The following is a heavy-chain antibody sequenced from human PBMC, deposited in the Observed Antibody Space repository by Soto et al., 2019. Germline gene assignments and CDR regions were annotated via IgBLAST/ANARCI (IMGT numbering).Heavy chain of an antibody. CDR1: GGTFSSYA. CDR2: IIPIFGTA. J-gene: IGHJ6*02. V-gene: IGHV1-69*13. D-gene: IGHD3-10*01. CDR3: ARKHRITMVRGVIISDNYYYYGMDV. Sequence: SVKVSCKASGGTFSSYAISWVRQAPGQGLEWMGGIIPIFGTANYAQKFQGRVTITADESTSTAYMELSSLRSEDTAVYYCARKHRITMVRGVIISDNYYYYGMDVWGQGTTVTVSS.